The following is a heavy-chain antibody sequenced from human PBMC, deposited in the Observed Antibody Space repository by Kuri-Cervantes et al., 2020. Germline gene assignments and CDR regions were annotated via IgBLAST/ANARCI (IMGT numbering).Heavy chain of an antibody. J-gene: IGHJ4*02. CDR3: AKEFDLYCSGGSCYQGWFDY. D-gene: IGHD2-15*01. Sequence: SLKISCAASGFTFDDYAMHWVRQVPGKGLEWVSHLGWNSGSIAYTDSVKGRFTISRDNAKNSLYLQMNSLRAEDTAVYYCAKEFDLYCSGGSCYQGWFDYWGQGTLVTVSS. CDR1: GFTFDDYA. CDR2: LGWNSGSI. V-gene: IGHV3-9*01.